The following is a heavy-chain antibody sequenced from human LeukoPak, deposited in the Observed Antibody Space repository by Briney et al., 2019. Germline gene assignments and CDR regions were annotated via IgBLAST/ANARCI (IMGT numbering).Heavy chain of an antibody. J-gene: IGHJ4*02. Sequence: SETLSLTCTVSGGSISSSSYYWSWIRQPPGKGLEWIGYIYYSGSTYYNPSLKSRVTISVDTSKNQFSLKLSSVTAADTAVYYCARYYISRSSGYYYGAPYFDYWGQGTLVTVSS. D-gene: IGHD3-22*01. V-gene: IGHV4-30-4*08. CDR3: ARYYISRSSGYYYGAPYFDY. CDR2: IYYSGST. CDR1: GGSISSSSYY.